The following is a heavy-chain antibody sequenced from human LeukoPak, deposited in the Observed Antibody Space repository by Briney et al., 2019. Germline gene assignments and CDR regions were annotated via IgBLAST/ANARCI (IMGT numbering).Heavy chain of an antibody. CDR3: ARQVATKGEWAFDV. Sequence: SETLSLTCAVYGGSFSGYYWSWIRQPPGQGLEWIGSINLGGHTYYNPSLKSRLIMSVDTSRNQFSLRLSSVTATDTAVYYCARQVATKGEWAFDVWGQGTRVTASS. V-gene: IGHV4-34*10. CDR1: GGSFSGYY. J-gene: IGHJ3*01. D-gene: IGHD5-12*01. CDR2: INLGGHT.